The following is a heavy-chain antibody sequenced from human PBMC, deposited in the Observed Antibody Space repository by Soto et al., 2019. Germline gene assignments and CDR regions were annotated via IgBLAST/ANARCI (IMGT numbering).Heavy chain of an antibody. CDR1: GFTFSNAW. CDR3: NTVAMWFGELLGAPGYYYGMDV. J-gene: IGHJ6*02. CDR2: IKSKTDGGTT. Sequence: PGGSLRLSCAASGFTFSNAWMNWVRQAPGKGLEWVGRIKSKTDGGTTDYAAPVKGRFTISRDDSKNTLYLQMNRLKTEDTAVYYCNTVAMWFGELLGAPGYYYGMDVWGQGTTVTVSS. V-gene: IGHV3-15*07. D-gene: IGHD3-10*01.